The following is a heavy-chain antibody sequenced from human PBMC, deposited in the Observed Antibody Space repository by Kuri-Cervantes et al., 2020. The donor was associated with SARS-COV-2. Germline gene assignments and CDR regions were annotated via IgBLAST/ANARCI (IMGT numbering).Heavy chain of an antibody. V-gene: IGHV4-34*01. CDR2: INHSGST. J-gene: IGHJ1*01. Sequence: ESLKISCAVYGGSFSGYDWSWIRQPPGKGLEWIGEINHSGSTNYNPSLKSRVTVSVDTSKNQFSLKLSSVTAADTAVYYCATDPGIVGATSGYFQHWGQGTLVTVSS. CDR1: GGSFSGYD. D-gene: IGHD1-26*01. CDR3: ATDPGIVGATSGYFQH.